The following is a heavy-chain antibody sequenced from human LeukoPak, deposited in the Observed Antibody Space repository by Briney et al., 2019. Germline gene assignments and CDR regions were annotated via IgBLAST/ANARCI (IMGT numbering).Heavy chain of an antibody. D-gene: IGHD3-10*01. CDR2: IWYDGSNL. J-gene: IGHJ3*02. Sequence: GGSLRLSCAASGFPFSSYGMHGVRQAPGKGLEWEALIWYDGSNLYYADSVKGRFTISKDSSKNTLYLHMNSLRAEDTAVYYCARDKNYYGSGSPSLDAFDIWGQGTMVTVSS. CDR3: ARDKNYYGSGSPSLDAFDI. V-gene: IGHV3-33*01. CDR1: GFPFSSYG.